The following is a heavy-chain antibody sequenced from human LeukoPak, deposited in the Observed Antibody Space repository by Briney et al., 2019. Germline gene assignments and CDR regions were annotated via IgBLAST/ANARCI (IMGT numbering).Heavy chain of an antibody. CDR1: GFTFSSYG. Sequence: GRSLRLSCAASGFTFSSYGMHWVRQAPGKGLEWVAVIWYDGSNKYYADSVKGRFTISRDNSKNTLYLQMDSLRAEDTTVYYCARDPGVRWLVGFDYWGQGTLVTVSS. V-gene: IGHV3-33*01. CDR3: ARDPGVRWLVGFDY. D-gene: IGHD6-19*01. J-gene: IGHJ4*02. CDR2: IWYDGSNK.